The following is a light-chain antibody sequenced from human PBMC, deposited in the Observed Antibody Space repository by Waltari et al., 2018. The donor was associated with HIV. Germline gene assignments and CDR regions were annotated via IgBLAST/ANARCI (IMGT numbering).Light chain of an antibody. CDR3: QSYDSSLSGSGV. CDR2: GNS. V-gene: IGLV1-40*01. J-gene: IGLJ3*02. Sequence: QSVLTQPPSVSGAPGQRVTISCTGSSANIGAGYDVQWYQQFPGTAPKPLIYGNSNRPSGVPDRFSGSKSGTSASLAITGLQAEDEADYYCQSYDSSLSGSGVFGGGTKLTVL. CDR1: SANIGAGYD.